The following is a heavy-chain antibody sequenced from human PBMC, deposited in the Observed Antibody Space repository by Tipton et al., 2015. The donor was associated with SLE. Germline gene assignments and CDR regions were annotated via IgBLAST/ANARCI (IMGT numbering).Heavy chain of an antibody. CDR2: IYYTGVT. Sequence: TLSLTCTGSGDSVSTISSYWGWIRQTPGKGLGGIGSIYYTGVTYYNPSLKSRVTISLEQSKNQLSLRLSSVTAADTSVYYCARGRIAARYFDYWGQGTLVTVSS. CDR1: GDSVSTISSY. CDR3: ARGRIAARYFDY. D-gene: IGHD6-6*01. J-gene: IGHJ4*02. V-gene: IGHV4-39*01.